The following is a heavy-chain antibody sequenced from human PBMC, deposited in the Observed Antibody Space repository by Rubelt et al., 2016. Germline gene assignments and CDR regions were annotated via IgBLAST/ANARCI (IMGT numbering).Heavy chain of an antibody. CDR1: GGSISSGGYY. Sequence: QVQLQESGPGLVKPSQTLSLTCTVSGGSISSGGYYWSWIRQHPGKGLEWIGYIYYSGSTYYNPARKGRVTISVDPSKNPFSLKLSSGTAADTAVDYCARDSGSRIFDYWGQGTLVTVSS. CDR3: ARDSGSRIFDY. V-gene: IGHV4-31*03. J-gene: IGHJ4*02. CDR2: IYYSGST. D-gene: IGHD2/OR15-2a*01.